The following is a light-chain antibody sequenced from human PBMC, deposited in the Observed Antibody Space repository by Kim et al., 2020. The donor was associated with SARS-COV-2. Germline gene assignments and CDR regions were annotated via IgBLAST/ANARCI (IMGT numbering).Light chain of an antibody. J-gene: IGLJ2*01. CDR1: SSNMRNNY. CDR2: DNN. Sequence: VTISCPGSSSNMRNNYVSWYQQLPGTAPKLLIYDNNKRPSGIPDRFSGSKSGTSATLGITGLQTGDEADYYCGTWDSSLSAVVFGGGTQLTVL. V-gene: IGLV1-51*01. CDR3: GTWDSSLSAVV.